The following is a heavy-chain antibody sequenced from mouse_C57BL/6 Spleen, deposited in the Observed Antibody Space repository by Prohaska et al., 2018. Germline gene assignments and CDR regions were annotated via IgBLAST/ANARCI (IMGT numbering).Heavy chain of an antibody. J-gene: IGHJ1*03. D-gene: IGHD1-1*01. CDR2: INTYSGVP. V-gene: IGHV9-3*01. Sequence: QIQLVQSGPELKKPGETVKISCKASGYTFTTYGMSWVKQAPGKGLKWMGWINTYSGVPTYADDFKGRFAFSLETSASTAYLQINNLKNEDTATYFCASGLLRWYFEVWGTGTTVTVSS. CDR1: GYTFTTYG. CDR3: ASGLLRWYFEV.